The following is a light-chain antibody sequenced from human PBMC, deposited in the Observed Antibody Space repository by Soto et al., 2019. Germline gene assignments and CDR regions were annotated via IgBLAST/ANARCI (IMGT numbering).Light chain of an antibody. J-gene: IGKJ1*01. CDR2: DAS. CDR3: QQYDSYSWT. Sequence: DNRMSQSPYTLSVSLGDGVAITCRASQSISSWLAWYQQKPGKAPKLLIYDASSWESGVPARFSGSGSGTEFTLTISSLQTDDFAAYYCQQYDSYSWTFGQGTKVDIK. CDR1: QSISSW. V-gene: IGKV1-5*01.